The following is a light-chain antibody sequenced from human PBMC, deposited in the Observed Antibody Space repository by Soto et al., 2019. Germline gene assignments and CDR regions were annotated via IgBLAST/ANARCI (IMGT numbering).Light chain of an antibody. CDR1: SSNIGNNY. CDR2: DNN. Sequence: QSVLTQPPSVSAAPGQKVTLSCSGSSSNIGNNYVSWYQQLPGTAPKLLIYDNNKRPSGIPDRFSGSKSGTSATLGITGLQTGDEADYYCGAWDSSLTGLVFGGGTKVTV. J-gene: IGLJ2*01. CDR3: GAWDSSLTGLV. V-gene: IGLV1-51*01.